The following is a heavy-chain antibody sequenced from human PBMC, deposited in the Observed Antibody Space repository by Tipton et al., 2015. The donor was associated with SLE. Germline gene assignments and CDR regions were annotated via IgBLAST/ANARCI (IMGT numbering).Heavy chain of an antibody. V-gene: IGHV3-30*04. J-gene: IGHJ4*02. CDR1: GFTFSSYS. CDR3: AGGVLISGTTRYLDF. CDR2: VSYDGGTK. D-gene: IGHD1-7*01. Sequence: SLRLSCVASGFTFSSYSMNWVRQAPGKGLEWLAIVSYDGGTKFYADSVKGRFTISRDNSKNTLYLQMNSLGAEEKGMYYCAGGVLISGTTRYLDFWGQGTLVTVSS.